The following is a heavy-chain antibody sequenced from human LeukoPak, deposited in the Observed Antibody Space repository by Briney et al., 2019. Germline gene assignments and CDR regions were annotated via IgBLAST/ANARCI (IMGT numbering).Heavy chain of an antibody. CDR3: ARGPSSSWYLGLAFDY. D-gene: IGHD6-13*01. CDR1: GGSISSYY. CDR2: IYYSGST. J-gene: IGHJ4*02. Sequence: SETLSLTCTVSGGSISSYYWSWIRQPPGKGLEWIGYIYYSGSTNYNPSLKSRVTISVDTSKNQFSLKLSSVTAADTAVYYCARGPSSSWYLGLAFDYWGQGTLVTVSS. V-gene: IGHV4-59*01.